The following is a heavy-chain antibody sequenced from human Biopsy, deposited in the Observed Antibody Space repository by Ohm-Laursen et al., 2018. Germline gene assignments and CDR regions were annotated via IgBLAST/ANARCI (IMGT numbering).Heavy chain of an antibody. D-gene: IGHD2-8*01. CDR2: INCKTGAT. CDR3: ARDPLNGHKHFDY. V-gene: IGHV1-2*02. J-gene: IGHJ4*02. CDR1: GYTFTGHY. Sequence: ATVKISCKASGYTFTGHYLHWVRQAPGQGLEWLGYINCKTGATDYAQKFQGTVTMTRDTSISTAYLALGSLRSADTAIYYCARDPLNGHKHFDYWGQGSLVTVSS.